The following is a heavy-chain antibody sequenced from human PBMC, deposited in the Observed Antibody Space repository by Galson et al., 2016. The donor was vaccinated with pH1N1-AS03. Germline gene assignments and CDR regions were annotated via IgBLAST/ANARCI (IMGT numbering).Heavy chain of an antibody. D-gene: IGHD2-21*02. CDR2: VRYDGNIA. CDR3: AKDGGLPVTYYYSLDV. Sequence: SLRLSCAASGFPFTNNGMHWVRQAPGKGLEWVAFVRYDGNIAYNVDSVKGRFTIFKDNSKNTLYLQMTSLTPEDTALYFCAKDGGLPVTYYYSLDVWGQGTMVTVSS. CDR1: GFPFTNNG. V-gene: IGHV3-30*02. J-gene: IGHJ6*02.